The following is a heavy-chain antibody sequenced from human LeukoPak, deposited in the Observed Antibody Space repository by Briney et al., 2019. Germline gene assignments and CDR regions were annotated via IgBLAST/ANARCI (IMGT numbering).Heavy chain of an antibody. Sequence: SETLSLTCTVSGYSISSGYYWGWIRQPPGNGLEWIGSIYHSGSTYYNASLKSRVTISVDTSKTQFSLKLSSVTAADTAVYYCAREDPYSSGWPPYYYYYMDVWGKGTTVTVSS. CDR1: GYSISSGYY. D-gene: IGHD6-19*01. V-gene: IGHV4-38-2*02. CDR3: AREDPYSSGWPPYYYYYMDV. CDR2: IYHSGST. J-gene: IGHJ6*03.